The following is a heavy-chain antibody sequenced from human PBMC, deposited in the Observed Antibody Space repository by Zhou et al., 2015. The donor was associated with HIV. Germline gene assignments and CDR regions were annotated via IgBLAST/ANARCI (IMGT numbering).Heavy chain of an antibody. CDR1: GGTFSSYA. V-gene: IGHV1-69*06. CDR2: IIPIFGTA. Sequence: QVQLVQSGAEVKKPGSSVKVSCKASGGTFSSYAISWVRQAPGQGLEWMGGIIPIFGTANYAQKFQGRVTITADKSTSTAYMELSSLRSEDTAVYYCAREPDLTGYSSSWYGGFDYWGQGTLVTVSS. D-gene: IGHD6-13*01. CDR3: AREPDLTGYSSSWYGGFDY. J-gene: IGHJ4*02.